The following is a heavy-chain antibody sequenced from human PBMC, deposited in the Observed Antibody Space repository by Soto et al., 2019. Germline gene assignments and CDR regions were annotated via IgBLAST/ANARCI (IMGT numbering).Heavy chain of an antibody. D-gene: IGHD1-7*01. CDR1: GASISDYY. CDR3: ARQRRTTEVVDV. CDR2: IFYSGST. V-gene: IGHV4-59*08. Sequence: QVQLQESGPGLVKPSETLSLTCTVSGASISDYYWSWIRQPPGKGLEWIVYIFYSGSTNYNPRLKSRLTTSAAAAKNPFSLRWSSLTAADTAVYYWARQRRTTEVVDVWGKGTTVTVSS. J-gene: IGHJ6*03.